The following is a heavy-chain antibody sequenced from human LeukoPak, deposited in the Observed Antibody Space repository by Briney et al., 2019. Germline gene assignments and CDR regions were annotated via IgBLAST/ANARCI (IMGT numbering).Heavy chain of an antibody. CDR2: ISSSSSSI. CDR1: GFSFSSHS. J-gene: IGHJ4*02. Sequence: PGGSLRLSCAASGFSFSSHSMNWVRQAPGKGLEWVSSISSSSSSICYADSAKSRFTISRDNAKNSLYLQMNSLRAEDTAVYYCARGVSSAWYFDYWGQGTLVTVSS. CDR3: ARGVSSAWYFDY. D-gene: IGHD3-22*01. V-gene: IGHV3-21*01.